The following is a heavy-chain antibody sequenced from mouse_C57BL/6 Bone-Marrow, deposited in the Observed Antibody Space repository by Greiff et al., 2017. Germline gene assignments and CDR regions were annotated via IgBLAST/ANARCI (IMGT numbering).Heavy chain of an antibody. CDR2: IDPSDSYT. CDR1: GYTFTSYW. V-gene: IGHV1-69*01. D-gene: IGHD1-1*01. CDR3: ARLYYYGRTYYFDY. J-gene: IGHJ2*01. Sequence: QVQLQQPGAELVMPGASVKLSCKASGYTFTSYWMHWVKQRPGQGLEWIGEIDPSDSYTNYNQKFKGKATLTVDKSSSTAYMQLSSLTTEDSAVYSCARLYYYGRTYYFDYGGQGTTLTVSA.